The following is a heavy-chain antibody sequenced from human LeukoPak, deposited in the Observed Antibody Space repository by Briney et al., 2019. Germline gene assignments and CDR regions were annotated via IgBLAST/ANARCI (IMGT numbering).Heavy chain of an antibody. J-gene: IGHJ4*02. Sequence: GGSLRLSCAVSGFTFSSNAMTWVRQAPGKGLEWVSAVSGSGGSTYYADSVKGRFSISRDNSKNTLYLQMNSLRAEDTAVYYCAKDLDYGGNSEGYWGQGTLVTVSS. CDR3: AKDLDYGGNSEGY. CDR2: VSGSGGST. V-gene: IGHV3-23*01. CDR1: GFTFSSNA. D-gene: IGHD4-23*01.